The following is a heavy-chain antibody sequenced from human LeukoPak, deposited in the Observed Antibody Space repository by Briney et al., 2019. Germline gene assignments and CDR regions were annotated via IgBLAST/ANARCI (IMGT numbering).Heavy chain of an antibody. J-gene: IGHJ4*02. V-gene: IGHV3-30-3*01. CDR3: ARQWIQLWLIDY. CDR2: ISYDGNNK. Sequence: PGGSLRLSCAASGFTFSNYAIHWVRQAPGKGLEWVAVISYDGNNKYYADSVKGRFTISRDNSKNTLYLQMNNLRAEDTAVYYCARQWIQLWLIDYWGQGTLVIVSS. D-gene: IGHD5-18*01. CDR1: GFTFSNYA.